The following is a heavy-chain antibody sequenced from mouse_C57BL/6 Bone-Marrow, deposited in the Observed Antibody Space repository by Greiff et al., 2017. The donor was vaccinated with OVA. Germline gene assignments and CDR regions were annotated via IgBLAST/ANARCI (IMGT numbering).Heavy chain of an antibody. J-gene: IGHJ2*01. CDR1: GYTFTSYW. CDR2: IHPNSGST. CDR3: ARPIYYDYDGGGLDY. V-gene: IGHV1-64*01. Sequence: QVQLQQPGAELVKPGASVKLSCKASGYTFTSYWMHWVKQRPGQGLEWIGMIHPNSGSTHYNEKFKSKATLTVDKSSSTAYMLLSSLTSEDSAVYYCARPIYYDYDGGGLDYWGQGTTLTVSS. D-gene: IGHD2-4*01.